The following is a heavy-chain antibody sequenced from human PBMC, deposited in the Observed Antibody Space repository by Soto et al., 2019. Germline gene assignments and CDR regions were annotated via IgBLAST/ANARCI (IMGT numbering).Heavy chain of an antibody. CDR2: IYYSGST. V-gene: IGHV4-59*01. J-gene: IGHJ4*02. D-gene: IGHD4-17*01. CDR1: GGSISSYY. CDR3: ARDLYGDYDFDY. Sequence: SETLSLTCTVSGGSISSYYWSWIRQPPGKGLEWIGYIYYSGSTNYNPSLKSRVTISVDTSKNQFSLKLSSVTAADTAVYYCARDLYGDYDFDYWGQGTLVTVSS.